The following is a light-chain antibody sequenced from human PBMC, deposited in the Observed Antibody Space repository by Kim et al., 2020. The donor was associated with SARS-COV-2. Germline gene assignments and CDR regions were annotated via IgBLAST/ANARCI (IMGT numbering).Light chain of an antibody. CDR1: SRDIGACTY. CDR3: CSYAGSKNFEV. Sequence: QSLYTCCPGTSRDIGACTYVSGYQQHPGQAPKRIICEVSKRPSGVPDRFSGFKSGNTASLTVSGPQAEDEADYYCCSYAGSKNFEVFGGGTKLTVL. CDR2: EVS. V-gene: IGLV2-8*01. J-gene: IGLJ3*02.